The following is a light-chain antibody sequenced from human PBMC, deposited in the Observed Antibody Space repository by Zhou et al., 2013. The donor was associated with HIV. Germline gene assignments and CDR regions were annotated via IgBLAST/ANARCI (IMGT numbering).Light chain of an antibody. CDR3: QQYNNYGT. CDR1: QSISSW. CDR2: KAS. Sequence: DIQMTQSPSTLSASVGDRVTITCRASQSISSWLAWYRQKPGKAPKLLIYKASSLESGVPSRFSGSGSGTEFTLTISSLQPDDFATYYCQQYNNYGTFGQGTKVDIK. J-gene: IGKJ1*01. V-gene: IGKV1-5*03.